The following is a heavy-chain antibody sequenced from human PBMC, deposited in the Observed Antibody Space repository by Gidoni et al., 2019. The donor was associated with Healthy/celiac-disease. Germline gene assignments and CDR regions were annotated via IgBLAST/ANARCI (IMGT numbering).Heavy chain of an antibody. CDR3: ARVGNGILSSGYEGAAAEYFQH. J-gene: IGHJ1*01. Sequence: EVQLVESGGGLVQPGGSLRLSCAASGFSFSSYWMSWVRQVPGKGREWVATRKQDGSKKYYVEYVKGRFTISRDNAKNSLYLQMNSLRAEDTAVYYCARVGNGILSSGYEGAAAEYFQHWGQGTLVTVSS. D-gene: IGHD5-12*01. V-gene: IGHV3-7*05. CDR1: GFSFSSYW. CDR2: RKQDGSKK.